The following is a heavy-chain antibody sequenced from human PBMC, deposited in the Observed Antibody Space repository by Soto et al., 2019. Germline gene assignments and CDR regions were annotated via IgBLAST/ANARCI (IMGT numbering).Heavy chain of an antibody. D-gene: IGHD2-15*01. CDR2: IIPIFGTA. J-gene: IGHJ4*02. CDR3: ARDVVVAQYFDY. V-gene: IGHV1-69*06. CDR1: GGTFSSYS. Sequence: SVKVSCKASGGTFSSYSISWVRQAPGQGLEWMGGIIPIFGTANYAQKFQGRVTITADKSTSTAYMELSSLRSEDTAVYYCARDVVVAQYFDYWGQGTLVTVSS.